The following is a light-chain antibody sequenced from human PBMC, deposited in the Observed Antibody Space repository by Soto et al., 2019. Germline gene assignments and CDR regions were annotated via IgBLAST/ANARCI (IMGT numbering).Light chain of an antibody. CDR3: TSYTSSTPFYV. CDR1: RTDVDGYDY. V-gene: IGLV2-14*03. J-gene: IGLJ1*01. Sequence: QSVLTQPASVSGSPGQSIAISCTGVRTDVDGYDYVSWYQQHPGQAPQPLIYDVYNRPSGVSHRFSGSKSGDTASLTISGLQAEDEADYYCTSYTSSTPFYVFGTGTKVTVL. CDR2: DVY.